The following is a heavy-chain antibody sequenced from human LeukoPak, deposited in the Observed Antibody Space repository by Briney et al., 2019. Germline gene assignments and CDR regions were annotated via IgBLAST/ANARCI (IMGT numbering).Heavy chain of an antibody. D-gene: IGHD5-12*01. CDR3: ARDPSNSGYDYLYYFDY. Sequence: PSETLSLTCTISGGSISSYYWTWIRQPPGKELEWIGYIFYSGSTNYNPSLKSRVTISVDTSKNQFSLSLRSVTTADTAVYYCARDPSNSGYDYLYYFDYWGQGTLVTVSS. CDR1: GGSISSYY. V-gene: IGHV4-59*01. J-gene: IGHJ4*02. CDR2: IFYSGST.